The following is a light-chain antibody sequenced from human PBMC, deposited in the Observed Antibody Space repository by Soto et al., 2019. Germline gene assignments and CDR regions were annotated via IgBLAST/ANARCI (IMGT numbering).Light chain of an antibody. CDR2: EVV. Sequence: QSVLTQPPSASGSPGRSVTISCTGTKNDIGVYDFVSWYQHHPGKAPRLIIYEVVQRPSGVPDRFSDSKSGNTASLTISGLQSEDEADYYCSSYTVTNFLSYVFGTGTKVTV. V-gene: IGLV2-8*01. CDR3: SSYTVTNFLSYV. CDR1: KNDIGVYDF. J-gene: IGLJ1*01.